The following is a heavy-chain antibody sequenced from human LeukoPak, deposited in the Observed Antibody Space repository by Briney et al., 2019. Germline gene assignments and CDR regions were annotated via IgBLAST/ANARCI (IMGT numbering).Heavy chain of an antibody. D-gene: IGHD3-22*01. CDR3: ARDLAYYYDSSYD. V-gene: IGHV3-21*01. CDR2: ISGSSSYM. Sequence: PGGSLILSCAASGFSFTIYSMNWVRQAPGKGLEWVSSISGSSSYMYYADSVKGRFTISRDNAKNSLYLQMNSLRAEDTAVYYCARDLAYYYDSSYDWGQGTLVTVSS. CDR1: GFSFTIYS. J-gene: IGHJ4*02.